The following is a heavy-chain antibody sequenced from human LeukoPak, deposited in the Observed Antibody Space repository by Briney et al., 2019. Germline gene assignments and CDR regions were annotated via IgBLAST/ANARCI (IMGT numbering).Heavy chain of an antibody. CDR1: GFTFSSYY. Sequence: GGSLRLSCAASGFTFSSYYMYWVRQAPGKGLEWVSSISTSSSCIYSADSVKGRFTISRDNAKNSLFLQMNNLRAEDTATYYCARDRSAYNNGGGELGHWGQGTLVTVSS. CDR3: ARDRSAYNNGGGELGH. CDR2: ISTSSSCI. V-gene: IGHV3-21*06. J-gene: IGHJ1*01. D-gene: IGHD3-10*01.